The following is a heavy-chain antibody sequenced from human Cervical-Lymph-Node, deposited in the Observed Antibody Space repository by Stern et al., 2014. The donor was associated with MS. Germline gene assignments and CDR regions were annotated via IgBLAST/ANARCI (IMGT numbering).Heavy chain of an antibody. D-gene: IGHD4-17*01. CDR2: IYPGDSDT. V-gene: IGHV5-51*01. J-gene: IGHJ4*02. CDR1: GYSFTANW. Sequence: EVQLEESGAEVKKPGESLKISCKGSGYSFTANWIAWVRQMPGKGLEWMCIIYPGDSDTRYSPSFQGKVTISADKSISTAYLQWSSLKASDTAMYYCARDYGDYAFDYWGQGTLVTVSS. CDR3: ARDYGDYAFDY.